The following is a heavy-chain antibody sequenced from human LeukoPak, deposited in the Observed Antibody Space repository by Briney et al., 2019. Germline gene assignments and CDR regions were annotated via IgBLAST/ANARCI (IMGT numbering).Heavy chain of an antibody. J-gene: IGHJ4*02. CDR3: ARDPTSHSSGWGKLDH. V-gene: IGHV1-69*05. CDR1: GGTFSSYA. D-gene: IGHD6-19*01. Sequence: SVKVSCKASGGTFSSYAISWVRQAPGQGLEWMGGIIPIFGTANYAQKFQGRVTITTDESTSTAYMELSSLRAEDTAVYYCARDPTSHSSGWGKLDHWGQGTLVTVSS. CDR2: IIPIFGTA.